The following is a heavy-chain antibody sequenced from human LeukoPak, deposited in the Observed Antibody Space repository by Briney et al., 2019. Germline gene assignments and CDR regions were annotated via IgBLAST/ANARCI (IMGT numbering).Heavy chain of an antibody. Sequence: GGSLRLSCAASGFIFSNYGMHWVRQAPGKGLEWVAVISYDGSKTYYADSVKGRFTISRDNSKNTLYLQMNSLRGEDMAVYYCPKGIPADHWGQGTLVTVSS. J-gene: IGHJ4*02. V-gene: IGHV3-30*18. CDR1: GFIFSNYG. CDR2: ISYDGSKT. CDR3: PKGIPADH.